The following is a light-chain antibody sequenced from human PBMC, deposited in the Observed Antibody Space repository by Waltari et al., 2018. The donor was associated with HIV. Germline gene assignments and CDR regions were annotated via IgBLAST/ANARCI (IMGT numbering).Light chain of an antibody. CDR3: QHYGSSPQT. CDR2: GAS. CDR1: QSVGSNY. V-gene: IGKV3-20*01. J-gene: IGKJ1*01. Sequence: EIVLTQSPGTLSLSPGERASLSCRASQSVGSNYLAWYQQRPGQAPRLLIYGASSRATGIPDRFSGSGSGTDFTLTISRLEPEDFVMYYCQHYGSSPQTFGQGTKVEIK.